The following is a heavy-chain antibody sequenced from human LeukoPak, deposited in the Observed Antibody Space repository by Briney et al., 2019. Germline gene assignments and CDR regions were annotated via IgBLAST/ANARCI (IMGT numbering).Heavy chain of an antibody. Sequence: GGSLRLSCAASGFTFSSYWMSWVRQAPGKGLEWVANIKQDGSEKYYVDSVKGRFTISRDNAKNSLYLQMNSLRAEDTALYYCAKDIHDSSGYLDYWGQGTLVTVSS. CDR1: GFTFSSYW. D-gene: IGHD3-22*01. CDR2: IKQDGSEK. CDR3: AKDIHDSSGYLDY. J-gene: IGHJ4*02. V-gene: IGHV3-7*03.